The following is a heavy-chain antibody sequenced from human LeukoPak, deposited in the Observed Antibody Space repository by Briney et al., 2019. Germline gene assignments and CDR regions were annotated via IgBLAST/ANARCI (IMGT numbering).Heavy chain of an antibody. V-gene: IGHV4-59*01. CDR1: GGSISSYY. Sequence: SETLSLTCTVSGGSISSYYWSWIRQPPGKGLEWIGYTYYSGSTNYNPSLKSRVTISVDTSKNQFSLKLSSVTAADTAVYYCARVYSSSSFFDYWGQGTLVTVSS. CDR2: TYYSGST. D-gene: IGHD6-6*01. J-gene: IGHJ4*02. CDR3: ARVYSSSSFFDY.